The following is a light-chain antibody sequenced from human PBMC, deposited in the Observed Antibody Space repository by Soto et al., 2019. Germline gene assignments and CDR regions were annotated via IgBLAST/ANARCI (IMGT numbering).Light chain of an antibody. CDR1: SSDVGGYNY. Sequence: QSALTQPPSASGSPGQSVTISCTGTSSDVGGYNYVSWYQHHPGKAPKLIIYEVSKRPSGVPDRFSGSKSGNTASLTVSGLQAEDEGDYFCSSYAGSYIHYVFGTGTKLTVL. CDR3: SSYAGSYIHYV. V-gene: IGLV2-8*01. CDR2: EVS. J-gene: IGLJ1*01.